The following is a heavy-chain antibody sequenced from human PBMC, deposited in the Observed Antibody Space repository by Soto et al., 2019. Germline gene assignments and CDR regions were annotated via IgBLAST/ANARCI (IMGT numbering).Heavy chain of an antibody. CDR1: GYTLSDYS. D-gene: IGHD3-9*01. CDR3: VRDRDWAFDI. Sequence: PGGSLRLSCVASGYTLSDYSMNWVRQAPGKGLEWVSYFGTSSKYIYYADSVRGRFTISRDDAKNSLYLQLHSLRDEETALYYCVRDRDWAFDIWGQGTMVTVSS. J-gene: IGHJ3*02. CDR2: FGTSSKYI. V-gene: IGHV3-48*02.